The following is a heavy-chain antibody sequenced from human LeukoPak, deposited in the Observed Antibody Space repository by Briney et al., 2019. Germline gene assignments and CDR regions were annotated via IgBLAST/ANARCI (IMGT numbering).Heavy chain of an antibody. D-gene: IGHD5-18*01. CDR3: ARRLGLPAMVSEGNWFDP. V-gene: IGHV4-39*01. CDR2: IYYSGST. CDR1: GGSISSSSYY. J-gene: IGHJ5*02. Sequence: SETLSLTCTVSGGSISSSSYYWGWIRQPPGKGLEWIGSIYYSGSTYYNPSLKSRVTISVDTSKNQFSLKLSSVTAADTAVYYCARRLGLPAMVSEGNWFDPWGQGTLVTVSS.